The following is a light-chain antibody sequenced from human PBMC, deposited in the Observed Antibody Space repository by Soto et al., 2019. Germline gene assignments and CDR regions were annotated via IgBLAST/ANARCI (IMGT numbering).Light chain of an antibody. J-gene: IGKJ1*01. CDR1: ETVDSKY. CDR3: QQYGSSPWT. V-gene: IGKV3-20*01. CDR2: RAS. Sequence: EIVLTQSPGTLSLSPGERATLSCRASETVDSKYLAWYQQKPGQAPRVLIYRASARATGIPARFSGSGSGTDFTLTIRSLEPEDFAVYFCQQYGSSPWTFGQGTKVEV.